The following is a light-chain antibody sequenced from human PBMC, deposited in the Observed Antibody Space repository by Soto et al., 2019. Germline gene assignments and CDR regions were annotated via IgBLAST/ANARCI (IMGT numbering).Light chain of an antibody. CDR3: QHYDGWPFT. J-gene: IGKJ2*01. CDR1: QSVRSN. Sequence: EILMTQSPSTLSASSGDGATISCRASQSVRSNVTWYQQYPGQAPRLLIYGASTRHTATPSRFSGSGSGTEFTLTISSLQAEDSAVYYCQHYDGWPFTFGQGTKVEIK. CDR2: GAS. V-gene: IGKV3-15*01.